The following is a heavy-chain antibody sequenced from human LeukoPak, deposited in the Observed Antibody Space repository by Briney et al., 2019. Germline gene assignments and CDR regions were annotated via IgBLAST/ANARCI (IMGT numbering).Heavy chain of an antibody. CDR2: IYYSGST. J-gene: IGHJ4*03. CDR3: ARGADSSGYYSIFYFDY. CDR1: GGSISSYY. D-gene: IGHD3-22*01. V-gene: IGHV4-59*01. Sequence: SETLSLTCTVSGGSISSYYWNWIRQPPGKGLEWIGYIYYSGSTNCNPSLKSRVTISVDTSKNQFSLKLSSVTAADTAVYYCARGADSSGYYSIFYFDYWGPGTPVTVSS.